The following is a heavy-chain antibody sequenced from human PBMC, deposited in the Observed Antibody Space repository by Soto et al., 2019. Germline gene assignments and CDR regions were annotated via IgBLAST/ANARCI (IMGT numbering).Heavy chain of an antibody. CDR2: VYYSGST. J-gene: IGHJ4*02. CDR3: ARRGGYSSWYAFDY. D-gene: IGHD6-13*01. CDR1: GDSISSSTYY. Sequence: SETLSLTCTVSGDSISSSTYYWGWIRQFPGKGLEWIGSVYYSGSTYYNPSLQSRVTISVDTSKNQFSLKLSSVTAADTAVYYCARRGGYSSWYAFDYWGQGTLVTVSS. V-gene: IGHV4-39*01.